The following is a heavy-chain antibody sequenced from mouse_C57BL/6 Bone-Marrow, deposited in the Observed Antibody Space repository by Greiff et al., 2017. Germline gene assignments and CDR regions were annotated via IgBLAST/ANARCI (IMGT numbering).Heavy chain of an antibody. D-gene: IGHD2-3*01. CDR2: IYPRSGNT. Sequence: VQLQQSGAELARPGASVKLSCKASGYTFTSYGISWVKQRTGQGLEWIGEIYPRSGNTYYNEKFKGKATLTADKSSSTAYMELRSLTSEDSAVYFCARSRWLLPLFAYWGQGTLVTVSA. CDR1: GYTFTSYG. CDR3: ARSRWLLPLFAY. J-gene: IGHJ3*01. V-gene: IGHV1-81*01.